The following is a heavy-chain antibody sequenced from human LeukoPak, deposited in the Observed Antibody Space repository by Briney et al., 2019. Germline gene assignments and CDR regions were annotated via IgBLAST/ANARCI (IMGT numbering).Heavy chain of an antibody. CDR1: GGSISGGYY. J-gene: IGHJ4*02. Sequence: PSETLSLTCTVSGGSISGGYYWSWIRQHPGKGLEWIGNIYYSGSTYYNPSLKSRVTISVDTSKNQFSLKLSSVTAADTAVYYCARGGYIVATTLSYWGQGTLVTVSS. D-gene: IGHD5-12*01. CDR2: IYYSGST. CDR3: ARGGYIVATTLSY. V-gene: IGHV4-31*03.